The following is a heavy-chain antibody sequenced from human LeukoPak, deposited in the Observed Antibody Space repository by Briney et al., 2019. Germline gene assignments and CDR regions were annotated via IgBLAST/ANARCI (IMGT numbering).Heavy chain of an antibody. J-gene: IGHJ4*02. CDR1: GFTFSSYG. CDR3: ASENPSNWALDY. CDR2: ISYDGSNK. V-gene: IGHV3-30*03. D-gene: IGHD7-27*01. Sequence: HSGRSLRLSCAASGFTFSSYGMHWVRQAPGKGLEWVAVISYDGSNKYYADSVKGRFTISRDNSKTTLYLQMNSLRAEDTAVYYCASENPSNWALDYWGQGTLVTVSS.